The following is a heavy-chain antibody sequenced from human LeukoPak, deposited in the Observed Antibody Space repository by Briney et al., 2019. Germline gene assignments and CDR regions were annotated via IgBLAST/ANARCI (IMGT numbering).Heavy chain of an antibody. D-gene: IGHD1-26*01. CDR1: GGSISSSSYY. J-gene: IGHJ4*02. CDR2: IYYSGST. Sequence: SQTLSLTCTVSGGSISSSSYYWGWIRQPPGKGLEWIGSIYYSGSTYYNPSLKSRVTISVDTSKNQFSLKLSSVTAADTAVYYCARQDGGATSYWGQGTLVTVSS. V-gene: IGHV4-39*01. CDR3: ARQDGGATSY.